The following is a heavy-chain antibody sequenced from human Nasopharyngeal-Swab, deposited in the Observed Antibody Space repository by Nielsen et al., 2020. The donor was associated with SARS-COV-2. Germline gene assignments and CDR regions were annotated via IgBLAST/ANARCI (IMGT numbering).Heavy chain of an antibody. Sequence: WIRQPPGKRLEWVSAISGSGGSTYYADSVKGRFTISRDNSKNTLYLQMNSLRAEDTAVYYCAKGKNYGDPSSYNWFDPWGQGTLVTVSS. D-gene: IGHD4-17*01. CDR3: AKGKNYGDPSSYNWFDP. V-gene: IGHV3-23*01. CDR2: ISGSGGST. J-gene: IGHJ5*02.